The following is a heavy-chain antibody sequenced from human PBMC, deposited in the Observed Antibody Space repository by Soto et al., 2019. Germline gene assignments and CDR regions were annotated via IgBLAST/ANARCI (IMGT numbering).Heavy chain of an antibody. CDR1: GGSFSGYY. Sequence: SETLSLTCAVYGGSFSGYYWSWIRQPPGKGLEWIGEINHSGSTNYNPSLKSRVTISVDTSKNQFSLKLSSVTAADTAVYYCAADKRRITPGVTGTKYYYYYYMDVWGKGTTVTVSS. D-gene: IGHD4-17*01. V-gene: IGHV4-34*01. CDR3: AADKRRITPGVTGTKYYYYYYMDV. CDR2: INHSGST. J-gene: IGHJ6*03.